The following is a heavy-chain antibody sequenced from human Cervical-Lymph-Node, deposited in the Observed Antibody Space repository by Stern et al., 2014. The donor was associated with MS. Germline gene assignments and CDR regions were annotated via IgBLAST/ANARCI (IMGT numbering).Heavy chain of an antibody. CDR1: GFSLTTNGVG. CDR2: IYWDGEK. CDR3: AKSGGGAVASGAVAGGLDS. J-gene: IGHJ4*02. V-gene: IGHV2-5*02. D-gene: IGHD6-19*01. Sequence: QVTLRESGPTLVKPTQTLTLTCTFSGFSLTTNGVGVAWISQPPGNALEWLALIYWDGEKRYSPSLKSRLTITKATSKNQVVLTMTNMDPVDTATYYCAKSGGGAVASGAVAGGLDSWGQGTLVPVSS.